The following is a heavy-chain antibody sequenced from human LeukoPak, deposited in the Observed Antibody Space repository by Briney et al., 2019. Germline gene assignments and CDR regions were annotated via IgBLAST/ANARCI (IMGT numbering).Heavy chain of an antibody. CDR3: AKKEAGVATIRGLFDY. Sequence: PGTSLRLSCAASGFTFSNYAMSWVRQAPGKGLEWVSIISGGGDDTYYADSVRGRFTISRDNSKNTLYLQMKSLRAEDTAVYYCAKKEAGVATIRGLFDYWGQGTLVIVSS. CDR1: GFTFSNYA. CDR2: ISGGGDDT. V-gene: IGHV3-23*01. D-gene: IGHD5-12*01. J-gene: IGHJ4*02.